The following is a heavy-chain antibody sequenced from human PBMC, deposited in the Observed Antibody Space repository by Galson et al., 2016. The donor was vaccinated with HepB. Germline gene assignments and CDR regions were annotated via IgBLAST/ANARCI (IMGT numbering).Heavy chain of an antibody. V-gene: IGHV3-13*01. CDR1: GFSFRSYD. J-gene: IGHJ6*02. CDR3: ARELDITTIPGYRGLDV. D-gene: IGHD3-22*01. Sequence: SLRLSCAASGFSFRSYDMQWVRQSRGKALEWVSAIGPGGDTYYAGSVKGRFTISREDSKTSLYLKMSSLKVEDTAVYYCARELDITTIPGYRGLDVWGQGTTVTVSS. CDR2: IGPGGDT.